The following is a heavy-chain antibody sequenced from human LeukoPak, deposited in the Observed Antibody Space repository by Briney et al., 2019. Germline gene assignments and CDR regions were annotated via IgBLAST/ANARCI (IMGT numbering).Heavy chain of an antibody. CDR1: GGSISSYY. CDR2: IYTSGST. J-gene: IGHJ6*02. D-gene: IGHD6-13*01. CDR3: ARDAGPYSSSWYLVDYYYGMDV. Sequence: SESLSLTCTVSGGSISSYYWSWIRQPAGKGLEWIGRIYTSGSTNYNPSLKSRVTMSVDTSKNQFSLKLSSVTAADTAVYYCARDAGPYSSSWYLVDYYYGMDVWGQGTTVTVSS. V-gene: IGHV4-4*07.